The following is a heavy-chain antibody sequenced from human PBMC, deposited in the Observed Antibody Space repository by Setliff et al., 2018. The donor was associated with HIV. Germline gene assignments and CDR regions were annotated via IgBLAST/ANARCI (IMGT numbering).Heavy chain of an antibody. CDR2: ISGYNGKT. V-gene: IGHV1-18*01. CDR1: GYPFSNYG. D-gene: IGHD2-2*01. CDR3: ARAAGVPAVHTPFRYYYYMDV. Sequence: ASVKVSCKASGYPFSNYGISWVRQAPGLGLEWMGWISGYNGKTDFAQKFQDRVIVTTDTSTNTVYMEVMRLRSDDTAVYYCARAAGVPAVHTPFRYYYYMDVWGKGTTVTVS. J-gene: IGHJ6*03.